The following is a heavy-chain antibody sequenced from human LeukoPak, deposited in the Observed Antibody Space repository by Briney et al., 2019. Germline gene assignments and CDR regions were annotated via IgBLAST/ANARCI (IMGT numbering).Heavy chain of an antibody. J-gene: IGHJ6*03. V-gene: IGHV3-30*02. CDR1: GFTFSSYG. D-gene: IGHD2-15*01. CDR2: IRYDGSNK. Sequence: GGSLRLSRAASGFTFSSYGMHWVRQAPGKGLEWVAFIRYDGSNKYYADSVKGRFTISRDNSKNTLYLQMNSLRAEDTAVYYCANEGSGRTSRGYYYYYMDVWGKGTTVTISS. CDR3: ANEGSGRTSRGYYYYYMDV.